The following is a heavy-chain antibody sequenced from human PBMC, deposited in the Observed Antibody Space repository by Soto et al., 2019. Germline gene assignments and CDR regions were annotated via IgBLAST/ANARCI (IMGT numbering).Heavy chain of an antibody. CDR1: GGSISSYY. D-gene: IGHD3-22*01. V-gene: IGHV4-59*08. J-gene: IGHJ4*02. CDR2: IYYSGST. CDR3: ARGSYYYDSSGYYQY. Sequence: SETLSLTCTVSGGSISSYYWSWIRQPPGKGLEWIGYIYYSGSTYYNPSLKSRVTISVDTSKNQFSLKLSSVTAADTAVYYCARGSYYYDSSGYYQYWGQGTLVTVSS.